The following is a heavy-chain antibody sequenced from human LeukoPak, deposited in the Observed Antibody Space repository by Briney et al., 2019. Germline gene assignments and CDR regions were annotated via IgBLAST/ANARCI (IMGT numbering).Heavy chain of an antibody. D-gene: IGHD1-7*01. V-gene: IGHV4-39*01. CDR3: ARHGRPYNWNFGVNDY. Sequence: SETLSPTCTVSGGSISSSSYYWGWIRQPPGKGLEWIGSIYYSGSTYYNPSLRSRVTISVDTSKNQFSLKLSSVTAADTAVYYCARHGRPYNWNFGVNDYWGQGTLVTVSS. J-gene: IGHJ4*02. CDR2: IYYSGST. CDR1: GGSISSSSYY.